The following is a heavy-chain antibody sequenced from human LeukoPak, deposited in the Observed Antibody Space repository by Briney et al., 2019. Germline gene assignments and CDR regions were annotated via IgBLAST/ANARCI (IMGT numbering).Heavy chain of an antibody. J-gene: IGHJ6*02. CDR1: GYTFTSYD. CDR2: MNPNSGNT. CDR3: ARAGYDYPFYYYGVDV. Sequence: GASVKVSCKASGYTFTSYDINWVRQATGQGLEWMGWMNPNSGNTGYAQKFQGRVTMTRNTSISTAYMELSSLRSEDTAVYYCARAGYDYPFYYYGVDVWGQGTTVTVSS. D-gene: IGHD4-11*01. V-gene: IGHV1-8*01.